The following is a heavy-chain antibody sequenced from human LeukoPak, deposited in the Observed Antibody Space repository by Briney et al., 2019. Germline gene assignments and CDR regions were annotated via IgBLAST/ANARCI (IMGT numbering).Heavy chain of an antibody. CDR1: GFTFSS. J-gene: IGHJ4*02. D-gene: IGHD1-1*01. CDR2: ISSSSSNI. CDR3: ARCTTGRTFGSLREIKRSREIDY. Sequence: GGSLRLSCAASGFTFSSMNWVRQAPGEGLEWVSSISSSSSNIYYADSVKGRFTISRDNAKNSLYLQMNSLRVEDTAVYYCARCTTGRTFGSLREIKRSREIDYWGQGTLVTVSS. V-gene: IGHV3-21*01.